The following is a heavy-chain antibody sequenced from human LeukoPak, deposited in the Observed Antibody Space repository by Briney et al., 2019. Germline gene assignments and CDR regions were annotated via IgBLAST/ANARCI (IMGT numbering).Heavy chain of an antibody. CDR2: ISSSSSYI. D-gene: IGHD2-15*01. J-gene: IGHJ4*02. CDR1: GFTFSSYS. Sequence: GGSLRLSCAASGFTFSSYSMNWVRQAPGKELEWVSSISSSSSYIYYADSVKGRFTISRDNAKNSLYLQMNSLRAEDTAVYYCARDDGVDPYFDYWGQGTLVTVSS. V-gene: IGHV3-21*01. CDR3: ARDDGVDPYFDY.